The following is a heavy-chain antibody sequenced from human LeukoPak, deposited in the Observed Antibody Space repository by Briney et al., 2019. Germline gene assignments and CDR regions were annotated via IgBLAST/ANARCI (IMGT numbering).Heavy chain of an antibody. Sequence: PSETLSLTCTVSGGSISSSNWWSWVRQPPGKGPEWIGEIYHSGSTNHNPSLKSRVTISVDKSKNQFSLDLSSVTAADTAVYYCARKSYSEPWYFDLWGRGTLVTVSS. J-gene: IGHJ2*01. D-gene: IGHD3-10*01. CDR3: ARKSYSEPWYFDL. CDR1: GGSISSSNW. CDR2: IYHSGST. V-gene: IGHV4-4*02.